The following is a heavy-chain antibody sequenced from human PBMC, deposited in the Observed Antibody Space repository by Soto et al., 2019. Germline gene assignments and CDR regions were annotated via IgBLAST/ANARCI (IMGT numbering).Heavy chain of an antibody. D-gene: IGHD6-13*01. CDR3: ARQPGTPAAGTMRWFDP. CDR2: IYTSGST. Sequence: SETLSLTCTVSGGSISSYYWSWIRQPAGKGLEWIGRIYTSGSTNYNPSLKSRVTMSVDTSKNQFSLKLSSVTAADTAVYYCARQPGTPAAGTMRWFDPWGQGTLVTVS. J-gene: IGHJ5*02. V-gene: IGHV4-4*07. CDR1: GGSISSYY.